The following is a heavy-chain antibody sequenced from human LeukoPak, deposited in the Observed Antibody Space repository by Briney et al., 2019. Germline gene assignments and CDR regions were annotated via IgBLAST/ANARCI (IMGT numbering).Heavy chain of an antibody. D-gene: IGHD3-3*01. Sequence: GGSLRLSCAASGFIFSSYSMNWVRQAPGKGLEWISYITSSSSTIYYADSVKGRFTISRDNSKNTLYLQMNSLRAEDTAVYYCAKGPHFGVVDYWGQGTLVTVSS. J-gene: IGHJ4*02. V-gene: IGHV3-48*01. CDR3: AKGPHFGVVDY. CDR1: GFIFSSYS. CDR2: ITSSSSTI.